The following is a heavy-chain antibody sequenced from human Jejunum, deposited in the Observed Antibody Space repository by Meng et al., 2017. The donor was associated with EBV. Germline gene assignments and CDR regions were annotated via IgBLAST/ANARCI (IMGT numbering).Heavy chain of an antibody. V-gene: IGHV3-74*01. J-gene: IGHJ4*02. D-gene: IGHD3-10*01. CDR3: ATGQGDSRYYFDS. Sequence: VGSGGSLLQPGESLRLSCAASGFTLSTYWMHWVRQAPGKGLVWVSRISSDGRSITYADSVKGRFTISRDNAKNTLYLQMNSLRVEDTAVYYCATGQGDSRYYFDSWSQGTLVTVSS. CDR2: ISSDGRSI. CDR1: GFTLSTYW.